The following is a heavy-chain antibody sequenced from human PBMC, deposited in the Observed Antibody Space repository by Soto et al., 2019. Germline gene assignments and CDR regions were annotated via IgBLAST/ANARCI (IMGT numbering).Heavy chain of an antibody. Sequence: RLSCAASGFTFSSYAMHWVRQAPGKGLEWVAVISYDGSNKYYADSVKGRFTISRDNSKNTLYLQMNSLRAEDTAVYYCARDLEGEQWLLPVDVWGQGTTVTVSS. D-gene: IGHD6-19*01. V-gene: IGHV3-30-3*01. J-gene: IGHJ6*02. CDR1: GFTFSSYA. CDR2: ISYDGSNK. CDR3: ARDLEGEQWLLPVDV.